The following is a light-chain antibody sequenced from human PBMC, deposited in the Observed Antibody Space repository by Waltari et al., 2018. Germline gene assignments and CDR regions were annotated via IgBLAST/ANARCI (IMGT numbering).Light chain of an antibody. CDR2: DAS. J-gene: IGKJ4*01. V-gene: IGKV3-11*01. CDR1: QSVSNY. Sequence: EIVLTQSPATLSLSPGARATLSSRASQSVSNYLAWYQQKPGQAPRLLIYDASTRATGTPARFSGSGSGTDFSLTISSLEPEDFAVYYCQQRGNGLTFGGGTKVEIK. CDR3: QQRGNGLT.